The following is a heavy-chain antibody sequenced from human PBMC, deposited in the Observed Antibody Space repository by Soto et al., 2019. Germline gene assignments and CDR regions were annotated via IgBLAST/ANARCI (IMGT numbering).Heavy chain of an antibody. CDR3: ARGDYDSSGYDY. J-gene: IGHJ4*02. CDR2: IIPILGIA. Sequence: QVQLVQSGAEVKKPGSSVKVSCKASGGTFSSYTISWVRQAPGQGLEWMGRIIPILGIANYAQKFQGRVXIXAXXSTGTADMELSSLRSEDTAVYCCARGDYDSSGYDYWGQGPLVTVSS. D-gene: IGHD3-22*01. CDR1: GGTFSSYT. V-gene: IGHV1-69*02.